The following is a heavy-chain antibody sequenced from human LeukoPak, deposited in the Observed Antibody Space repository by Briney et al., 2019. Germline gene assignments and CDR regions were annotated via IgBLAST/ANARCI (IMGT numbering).Heavy chain of an antibody. Sequence: SETLSLTCTVSGGSISSYYWSWIRQPPGKGLEWIGYIYYSGSTNYNPSLKSRVTISVDTSKNQFSLKLSSVTAADTAVYYCARDLGYGGFDWAPWGQGTLVTVSS. CDR2: IYYSGST. V-gene: IGHV4-59*01. CDR3: ARDLGYGGFDWAP. D-gene: IGHD5-12*01. J-gene: IGHJ5*02. CDR1: GGSISSYY.